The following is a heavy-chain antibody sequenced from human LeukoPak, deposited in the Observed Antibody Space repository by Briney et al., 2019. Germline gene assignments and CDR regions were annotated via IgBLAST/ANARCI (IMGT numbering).Heavy chain of an antibody. Sequence: GGSLRLSCAASGFTFSGYGMHWVRQAPGKGLEWVAVIWYDGSNAYYADSVKGRFTVSRDNAKNTLYLQMNSLRVEDTAVYYCAREQWAADDALDIWGQVTMVTVSS. CDR1: GFTFSGYG. D-gene: IGHD6-13*01. CDR2: IWYDGSNA. J-gene: IGHJ3*02. V-gene: IGHV3-33*01. CDR3: AREQWAADDALDI.